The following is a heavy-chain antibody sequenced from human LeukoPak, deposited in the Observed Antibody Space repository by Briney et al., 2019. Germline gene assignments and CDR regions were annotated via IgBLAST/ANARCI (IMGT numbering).Heavy chain of an antibody. Sequence: GGSLRLSCAASGFTVSSNYMNWVRQAPGKGLEWVSIIYSGGTTYYADSVKGRFTISRDNAKNSLYLQMNSLRAEDTAVYYCAREGVVVSAAVDYWGQGTLVTVSS. J-gene: IGHJ4*02. CDR3: AREGVVVSAAVDY. D-gene: IGHD2-2*01. V-gene: IGHV3-53*01. CDR2: IYSGGTT. CDR1: GFTVSSNY.